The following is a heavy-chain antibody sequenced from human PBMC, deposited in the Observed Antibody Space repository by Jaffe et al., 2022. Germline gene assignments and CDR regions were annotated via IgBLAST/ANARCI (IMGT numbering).Heavy chain of an antibody. CDR3: ARGGGPGRVDYLLGPGYYYYYYYMDV. CDR2: IIPIFGTA. Sequence: QVQLVQSGAEVKKPGSSVKVSCKASGGTFSSYAISWVRQAPGQGLEWMGGIIPIFGTANYAQKFQGRVTITADESTSTAYMELSSLRSEDTAVYYCARGGGPGRVDYLLGPGYYYYYYYMDVWGKGTTVTVSS. J-gene: IGHJ6*03. V-gene: IGHV1-69*01. D-gene: IGHD1-26*01. CDR1: GGTFSSYA.